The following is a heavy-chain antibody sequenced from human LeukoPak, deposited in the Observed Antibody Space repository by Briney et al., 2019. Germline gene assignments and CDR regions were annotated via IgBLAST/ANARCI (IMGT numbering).Heavy chain of an antibody. CDR3: ARTLRRHCSGGSCYSPHLDY. Sequence: ASVRVSCKASGYTFASYDINWVRQATGQGLEWMGWMNPNSGSTGYTQKFRGRVAMTGDTSITTAYMELSGLRSEDTAVYYCARTLRRHCSGGSCYSPHLDYWGQGTLVTVSS. D-gene: IGHD2-15*01. CDR2: MNPNSGST. CDR1: GYTFASYD. J-gene: IGHJ4*02. V-gene: IGHV1-8*01.